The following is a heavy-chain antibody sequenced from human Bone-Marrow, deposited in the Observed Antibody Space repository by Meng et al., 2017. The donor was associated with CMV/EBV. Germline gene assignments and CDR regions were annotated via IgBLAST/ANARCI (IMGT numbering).Heavy chain of an antibody. Sequence: GSLRLPCTVLGGSISSSSYYWGWIRQPPGKGLEWIGSIYYSGSTYYNPSLKSRVTISVDTSKNQFSLKLSSVTAADTAVYYCARVYVGDYDFWSGYWDYYFDYWGQGTLVTVSS. D-gene: IGHD3-3*01. CDR2: IYYSGST. J-gene: IGHJ4*02. CDR1: GGSISSSSYY. CDR3: ARVYVGDYDFWSGYWDYYFDY. V-gene: IGHV4-39*07.